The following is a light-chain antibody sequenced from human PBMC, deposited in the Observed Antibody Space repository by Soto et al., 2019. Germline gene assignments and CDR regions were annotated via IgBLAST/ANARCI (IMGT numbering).Light chain of an antibody. V-gene: IGKV1-5*01. CDR1: QSISSW. Sequence: IQMTQPPSSLSASVGDRCAITCRASQSISSWLEWYEQKPGKAPKLLXYDASSLESGVPSRFSGSGSGTEFTLTISSLQPDDFAAYYCQQYNSYSLTFGGGTKVDIK. CDR2: DAS. J-gene: IGKJ4*01. CDR3: QQYNSYSLT.